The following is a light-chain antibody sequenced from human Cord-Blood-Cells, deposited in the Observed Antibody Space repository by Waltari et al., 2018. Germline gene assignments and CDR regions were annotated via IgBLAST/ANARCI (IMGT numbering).Light chain of an antibody. Sequence: SYELTQPPSVSVSPGPTASITCSGDTLGDTYACWYQQKPGQSPVLVIYQDSKRPSGIPERVSGSNTRNTATLTISGTHAMDEADYYCQAWDSNDVVFGGGTKLTVL. CDR2: QDS. J-gene: IGLJ2*01. CDR3: QAWDSNDVV. V-gene: IGLV3-1*01. CDR1: TLGDTY.